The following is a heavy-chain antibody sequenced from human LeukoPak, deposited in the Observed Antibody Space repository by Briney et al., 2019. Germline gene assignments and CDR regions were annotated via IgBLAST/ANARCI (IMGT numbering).Heavy chain of an antibody. Sequence: GGSLRLSCAPPGFTFSSYWRSWVRQAPGKGLEWVANIKQDGSEKNYVDSVKGRFTISRDNAKNSLFLQMNSLRPEDTAVYYCARDSGRVNYWGQGTLVTVSS. J-gene: IGHJ4*02. CDR3: ARDSGRVNY. V-gene: IGHV3-7*01. CDR2: IKQDGSEK. D-gene: IGHD6-19*01. CDR1: GFTFSSYW.